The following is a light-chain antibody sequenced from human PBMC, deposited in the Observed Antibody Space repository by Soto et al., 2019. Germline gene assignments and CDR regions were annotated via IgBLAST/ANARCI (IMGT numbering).Light chain of an antibody. V-gene: IGLV1-40*01. CDR1: SSNIGAGYD. CDR3: LSFDSSLSVV. J-gene: IGLJ2*01. CDR2: GNT. Sequence: QAVVTQPPSVSGAPGQRVTISCTGSSSNIGAGYDVHWYQQLPGRAPKLLIYGNTNRPSGVPDRFSGSKSGTSASLAITGLKAEDEAVYYCLSFDSSLSVVFGGGTKVTVL.